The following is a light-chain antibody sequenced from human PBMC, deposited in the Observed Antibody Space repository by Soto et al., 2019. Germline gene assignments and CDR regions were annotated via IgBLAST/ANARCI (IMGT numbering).Light chain of an antibody. V-gene: IGKV3-20*01. CDR3: QQYGSSPT. J-gene: IGKJ2*01. CDR1: QTVSSSY. CDR2: GAS. Sequence: EIVLTQSPGTLSLSPGERVTLSCRASQTVSSSYLAWYQQKPGQAPRLLIYGASSRSAGIPARFSGSGSGTDFTLNISRLEPEDFEVYYCQQYGSSPTFGQGTKLQIK.